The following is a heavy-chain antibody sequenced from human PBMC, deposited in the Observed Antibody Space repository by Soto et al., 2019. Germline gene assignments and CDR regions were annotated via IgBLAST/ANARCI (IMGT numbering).Heavy chain of an antibody. V-gene: IGHV4-38-2*02. D-gene: IGHD2-21*02. CDR2: VYHSGDA. CDR3: AREGGPRPYCRNGACNPADY. J-gene: IGHJ4*02. Sequence: PSELLSLPFTVSGLSIRSGSYWGWVRQPPGKGLEWIGSVYHSGDAYYNPSLKSRATISVDKTNNQFSLKVRSVTAADTALYFCAREGGPRPYCRNGACNPADYWGQGIKVTVSS. CDR1: GLSIRSGSY.